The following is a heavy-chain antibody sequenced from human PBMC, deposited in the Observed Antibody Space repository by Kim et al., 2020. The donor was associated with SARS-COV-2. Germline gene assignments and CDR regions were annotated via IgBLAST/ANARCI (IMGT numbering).Heavy chain of an antibody. V-gene: IGHV3-30-3*01. CDR3: ARDRRCTSCYLIDY. CDR2: ISYDGSKK. Sequence: GGSLRLSCAASGFTFSSYAMHWVRQAPGKGLEWVAVISYDGSKKYYADSVKGRFTISRDNSKNTLYLQMNSLRAEDTAVYYCARDRRCTSCYLIDYWGQGTLVTVSS. D-gene: IGHD2-2*01. CDR1: GFTFSSYA. J-gene: IGHJ4*02.